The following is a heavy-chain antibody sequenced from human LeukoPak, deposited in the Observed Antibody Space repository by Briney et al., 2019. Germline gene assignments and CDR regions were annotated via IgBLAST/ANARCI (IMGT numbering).Heavy chain of an antibody. J-gene: IGHJ6*02. Sequence: PGGSLRLSCAASGFTVSSNYMSWVRQAPGKGLEWVSVVYSGGSTYYADSVKGRFTISRDNSKNTLYLQMNSLRAEDTAVYYCAGGGIRWLVRWGMDVWGQGTTVTVSS. V-gene: IGHV3-66*01. CDR1: GFTVSSNY. D-gene: IGHD6-19*01. CDR3: AGGGIRWLVRWGMDV. CDR2: VYSGGST.